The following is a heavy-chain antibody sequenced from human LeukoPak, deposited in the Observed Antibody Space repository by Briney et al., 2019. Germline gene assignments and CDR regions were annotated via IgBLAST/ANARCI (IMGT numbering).Heavy chain of an antibody. V-gene: IGHV3-30*02. CDR1: GFTFTHYA. J-gene: IGHJ4*02. CDR3: AKVDLAVVVIKDFGY. D-gene: IGHD3-22*01. CDR2: IRYDGSNK. Sequence: GGSLRLSCAASGFTFTHYAMHWVRQAPGKGLEWVAFIRYDGSNKYYADSVKGRFTISRDNSKNTLYLQMNSLRAEDTAVYYCAKVDLAVVVIKDFGYWGQGTLVTVSS.